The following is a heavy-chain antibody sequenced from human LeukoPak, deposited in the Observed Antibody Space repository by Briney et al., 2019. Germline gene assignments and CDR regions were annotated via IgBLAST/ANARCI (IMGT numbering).Heavy chain of an antibody. D-gene: IGHD7-27*01. V-gene: IGHV4-61*02. CDR1: GGYSNSGNYC. CDR3: ARALGHYEAFDI. J-gene: IGHJ3*02. Sequence: PSETLSLTCTVSGGYSNSGNYCWSWIRQPAGKGLEWIGRIYISGSTNSNPSLKSRVTISVDTPKNQFSLKLSSVTAADTAVYYCARALGHYEAFDIWGQGKMVTVSS. CDR2: IYISGST.